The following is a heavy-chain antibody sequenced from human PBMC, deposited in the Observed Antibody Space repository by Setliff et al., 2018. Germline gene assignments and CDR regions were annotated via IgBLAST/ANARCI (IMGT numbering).Heavy chain of an antibody. D-gene: IGHD2-15*01. V-gene: IGHV3-33*08. Sequence: LRLSCAASGFTFSTYRMHWVRQAPGKGLEWVAVIWDDGVKKYHADSVKGRFTISRDNPKNTLYLQMNSLRPEDTAVYYCARTCSGSGCYAGLESWGQGTPVTVSS. CDR1: GFTFSTYR. CDR3: ARTCSGSGCYAGLES. CDR2: IWDDGVKK. J-gene: IGHJ4*02.